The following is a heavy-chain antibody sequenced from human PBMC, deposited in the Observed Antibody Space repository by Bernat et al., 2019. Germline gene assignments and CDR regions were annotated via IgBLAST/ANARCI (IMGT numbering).Heavy chain of an antibody. CDR2: INSDGSRT. CDR3: ARDSGYCRGGRCADAFDI. V-gene: IGHV3-74*01. CDR1: GFTFSGYW. D-gene: IGHD2-15*01. J-gene: IGHJ3*02. Sequence: EVQLVKSGGGLVQPGGSLRFSCVASGFTFSGYWMHWVRQAPGKGLVWVSRINSDGSRTSYAPSVKGRITISRDNVKNTLYLQMNSLRAEDTAVYYCARDSGYCRGGRCADAFDIWGQGTKVTVSS.